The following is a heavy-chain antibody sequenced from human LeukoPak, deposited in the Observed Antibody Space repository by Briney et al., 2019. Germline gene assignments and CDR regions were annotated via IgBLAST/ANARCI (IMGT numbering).Heavy chain of an antibody. CDR3: ARRRNWNDLSHWFDP. Sequence: SKTLSLTCTVSGGSISSYYWSWIRQPPGKGLEWIGYIYYSGSTNYNPSLKSRVTISVDTSKNQFSLKLSSVTAADTAVYYCARRRNWNDLSHWFDPWGQGTLVTVSS. CDR1: GGSISSYY. V-gene: IGHV4-59*08. D-gene: IGHD1-1*01. J-gene: IGHJ5*02. CDR2: IYYSGST.